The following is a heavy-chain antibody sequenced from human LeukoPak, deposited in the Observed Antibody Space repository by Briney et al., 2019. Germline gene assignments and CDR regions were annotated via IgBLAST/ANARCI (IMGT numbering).Heavy chain of an antibody. V-gene: IGHV3-48*01. Sequence: PGGSLRLSCAASGFTFNSYTMNWVRQAPGKGLEWISYISRTGTTIYYADSVKGRFTISRDNSKNTLYLQMNSLRAEDTAVYYCAKDRAGYCSGGSCSTFDYWGQGTLVTVSS. CDR1: GFTFNSYT. CDR2: ISRTGTTI. J-gene: IGHJ4*02. D-gene: IGHD2-15*01. CDR3: AKDRAGYCSGGSCSTFDY.